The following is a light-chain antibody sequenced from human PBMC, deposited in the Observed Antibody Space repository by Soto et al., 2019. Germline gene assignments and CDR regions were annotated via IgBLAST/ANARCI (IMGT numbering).Light chain of an antibody. CDR1: QRVMNN. CDR2: GAS. J-gene: IGKJ4*01. V-gene: IGKV3-15*01. CDR3: QQYHNWPLT. Sequence: IVLPPSTATFSVSPWYRSHVPVRSSQRVMNNLAWYPQKPGQAPRLLIYGASTRATGIPARFSGSGYGTEFTLTISSLQSEDFAAYYCQQYHNWPLTFGRGTKGDI.